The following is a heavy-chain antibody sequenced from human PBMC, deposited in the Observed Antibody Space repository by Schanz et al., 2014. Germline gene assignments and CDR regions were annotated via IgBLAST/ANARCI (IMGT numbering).Heavy chain of an antibody. CDR1: GYTFTTYA. Sequence: QVQLVQSGAEVKKPGASVRVSCKASGYTFTTYAMSWVRQAPGQGLEWVGWISVYTGITKYGQKVQGRVTMTADTSTNTAYMELRSLRSDDTAVYYCARDAADFYDILTEEDYWGQGTLVTVSS. D-gene: IGHD3-9*01. CDR2: ISVYTGIT. V-gene: IGHV1-18*01. J-gene: IGHJ4*02. CDR3: ARDAADFYDILTEEDY.